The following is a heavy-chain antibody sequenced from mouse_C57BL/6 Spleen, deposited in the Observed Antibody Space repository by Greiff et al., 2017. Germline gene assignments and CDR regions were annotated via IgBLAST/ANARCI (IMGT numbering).Heavy chain of an antibody. CDR3: ARDGNYVAFDY. Sequence: VQLQQSGPVLVKPGASVKMSCKASGYTFTDYWMNWVKQSPGKSLEWIGVINPYNGGTSYNQKFKGKATLTVDKSSSTAYMELNSLTSEDSAVYYCARDGNYVAFDYWGQGTTLTVSS. V-gene: IGHV1-19*01. J-gene: IGHJ2*01. D-gene: IGHD2-1*01. CDR1: GYTFTDYW. CDR2: INPYNGGT.